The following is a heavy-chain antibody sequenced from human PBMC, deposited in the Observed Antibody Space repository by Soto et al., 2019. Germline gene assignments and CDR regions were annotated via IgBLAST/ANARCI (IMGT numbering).Heavy chain of an antibody. J-gene: IGHJ4*02. CDR3: GHSPWGAAPDY. V-gene: IGHV2-5*01. Sequence: SGPTLVNPTQTLTLTCSVSGFSLSARGVGVGWIRQPPGKALEWLAIIYWNDDKLYSPSLKSRLTITKDTAENQVVLTMTNMDPVDTATYFCGHSPWGAAPDYWGQGTVVTVSS. D-gene: IGHD3-16*01. CDR2: IYWNDDK. CDR1: GFSLSARGVG.